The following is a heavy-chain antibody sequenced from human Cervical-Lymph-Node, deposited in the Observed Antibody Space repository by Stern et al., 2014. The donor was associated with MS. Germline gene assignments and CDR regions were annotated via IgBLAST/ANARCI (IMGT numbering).Heavy chain of an antibody. D-gene: IGHD3-22*01. CDR2: IHWDDDK. Sequence: SGPTLVKPTQTLTLTCTFSGFSLSTSGMGVGWIRQPPGKALEWLALIHWDDDKRYSPSLKSRVSVTKDISKNQVVLTMTNMDPVDTATYYCVHHTYYYDSSGYSYAFDFWGQGTLVTVSS. V-gene: IGHV2-5*02. J-gene: IGHJ3*01. CDR3: VHHTYYYDSSGYSYAFDF. CDR1: GFSLSTSGMG.